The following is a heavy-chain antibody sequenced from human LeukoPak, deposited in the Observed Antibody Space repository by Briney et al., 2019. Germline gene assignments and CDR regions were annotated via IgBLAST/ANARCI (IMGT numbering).Heavy chain of an antibody. D-gene: IGHD3-3*01. CDR1: GFNFNTH. V-gene: IGHV3-30-3*01. CDR3: AKGRGVYYDFWSGYYLFDY. J-gene: IGHJ4*02. CDR2: IPYSGNNK. Sequence: ARSLRLSCAASGFNFNTHMHWVRQAPGKGLEWVATIPYSGNNKYYAVSVKGRFTISRDNSKNTLYLQMNSLRAEDTAVYYCAKGRGVYYDFWSGYYLFDYWGQGTLVTVSS.